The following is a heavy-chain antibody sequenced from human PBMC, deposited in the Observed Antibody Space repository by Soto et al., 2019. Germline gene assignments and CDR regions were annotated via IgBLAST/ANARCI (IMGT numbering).Heavy chain of an antibody. V-gene: IGHV1-2*02. J-gene: IGHJ4*02. CDR2: ISPKSGGT. D-gene: IGHD6-13*01. Sequence: ASVKVSCKASGYTFINYYMHWVRQAPGQGFEWMGRISPKSGGTNYAQKFQGRVSMTWDTSLKTAYMELSSLMSEDTAVYYCANWVEGSSLYFDYWGQGTLVTVSS. CDR1: GYTFINYY. CDR3: ANWVEGSSLYFDY.